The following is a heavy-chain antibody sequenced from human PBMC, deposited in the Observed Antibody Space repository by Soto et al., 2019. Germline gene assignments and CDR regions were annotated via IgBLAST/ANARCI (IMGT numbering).Heavy chain of an antibody. CDR3: VRDDVGVGIDY. CDR2: IDSDGNTT. CDR1: GFTFSSYW. D-gene: IGHD1-26*01. Sequence: EVQLVESGGGLVQPGGSLRLSCAASGFTFSSYWMHWVRQVPGKGLVWVSHIDSDGNTTTYADSVEGRFTISRDNAKNKVYLQMNSLRAEDTAVYYCVRDDVGVGIDYWGLGTLVTVSS. J-gene: IGHJ4*02. V-gene: IGHV3-74*03.